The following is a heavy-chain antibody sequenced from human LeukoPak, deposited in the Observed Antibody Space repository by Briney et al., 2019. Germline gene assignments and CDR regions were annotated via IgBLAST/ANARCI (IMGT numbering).Heavy chain of an antibody. CDR3: ASPRSGYRYTFDY. V-gene: IGHV4-4*09. CDR2: ISTSGST. Sequence: TETLSLTCAVSAASISNYYWSWIRQAPGKGLEWIGYISTSGSTNYNPSLKSRVSISLDTSKNRFSLNLNFVTAADTAVYYCASPRSGYRYTFDYWGQGALVTVSS. J-gene: IGHJ4*02. D-gene: IGHD3-22*01. CDR1: AASISNYY.